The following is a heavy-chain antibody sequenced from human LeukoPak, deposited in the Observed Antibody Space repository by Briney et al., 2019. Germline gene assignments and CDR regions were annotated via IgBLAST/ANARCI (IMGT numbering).Heavy chain of an antibody. V-gene: IGHV3-21*01. J-gene: IGHJ5*02. D-gene: IGHD3-10*01. Sequence: PGGSLRLSCAASGFTFSTYSGNWIRQAPGKGLEWVSSISDDSNYIFYADSVKGRFTISRDNAKNSLYLQMNSLRAEDTAVYYCARAYQQLGVYYYGSGLLNWFDPWGQGTLVTVSS. CDR1: GFTFSTYS. CDR2: ISDDSNYI. CDR3: ARAYQQLGVYYYGSGLLNWFDP.